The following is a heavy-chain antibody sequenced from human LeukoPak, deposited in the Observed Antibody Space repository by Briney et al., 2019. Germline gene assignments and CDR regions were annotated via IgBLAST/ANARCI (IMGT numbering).Heavy chain of an antibody. D-gene: IGHD1-26*01. Sequence: GGSLRLSCAASEFSVGSNYMTWVRQAPGKGLEWVSLIYSGGSTYYADSMKGRFTISRDNSKNTLYLQMNSLRAEDTAVYYCARDRGGSGSYYRAFDIWGQGTMVTVSS. CDR2: IYSGGST. CDR3: ARDRGGSGSYYRAFDI. J-gene: IGHJ3*02. CDR1: EFSVGSNY. V-gene: IGHV3-66*01.